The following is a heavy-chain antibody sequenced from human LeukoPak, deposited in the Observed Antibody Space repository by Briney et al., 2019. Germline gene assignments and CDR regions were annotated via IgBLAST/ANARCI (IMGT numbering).Heavy chain of an antibody. CDR2: IVYDGSKK. Sequence: GGSLRLACAASGFTFGRYGMHWVRQAPGKGLEWVAVIVYDGSKKFYADSMKDRFTISRDNFKNTLYLQMNSLRAEDTAVYYCARDHSSSGMDVWGQGTTVTVSS. V-gene: IGHV3-33*01. CDR1: GFTFGRYG. CDR3: ARDHSSSGMDV. J-gene: IGHJ6*02.